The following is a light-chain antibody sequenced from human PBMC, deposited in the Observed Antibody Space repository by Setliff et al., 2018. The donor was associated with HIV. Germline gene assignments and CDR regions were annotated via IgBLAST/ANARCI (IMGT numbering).Light chain of an antibody. CDR1: SSNIGAGYD. CDR3: QSYDSSLSALYV. J-gene: IGLJ1*01. Sequence: SALTQPSSVSGAPGQRVTISCTGSSSNIGAGYDVHWYQQLPGTAPKLLIYGNNNRPSGVPDRFSGSKSGTSASLAITGLQAEDEADYYCQSYDSSLSALYVFGAGTKVTVL. V-gene: IGLV1-40*01. CDR2: GNN.